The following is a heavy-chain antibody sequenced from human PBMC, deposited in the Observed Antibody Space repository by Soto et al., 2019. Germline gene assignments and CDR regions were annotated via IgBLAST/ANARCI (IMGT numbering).Heavy chain of an antibody. CDR3: ARDGRYYYDSRGDYPHYYYYYGMDG. CDR1: GFTFSSYG. V-gene: IGHV3-33*01. Sequence: GGSLRLSCAASGFTFSSYGMHWVRQAPGKGLEWVAVIWYDGSNKYYADSVKGRFTISRDNSKNTLYLQMNSLRAEDTAVYYCARDGRYYYDSRGDYPHYYYYYGMDGWGQGTTVTVSS. J-gene: IGHJ6*02. D-gene: IGHD3-22*01. CDR2: IWYDGSNK.